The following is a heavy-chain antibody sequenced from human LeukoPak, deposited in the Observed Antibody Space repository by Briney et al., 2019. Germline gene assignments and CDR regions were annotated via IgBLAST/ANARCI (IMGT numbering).Heavy chain of an antibody. V-gene: IGHV4-4*07. CDR1: GGSISSYY. CDR2: IYASGSI. D-gene: IGHD2-21*02. J-gene: IGHJ5*02. CDR3: ARVTDPRDNYFDP. Sequence: SETLSLTCTVSGGSISSYYWSWIRQPAGKGLEWIGRIYASGSINYNPSLKSRVTRSVATSKNQLSLKLSSVTAADTAVYYCARVTDPRDNYFDPWGQGTLVTVSS.